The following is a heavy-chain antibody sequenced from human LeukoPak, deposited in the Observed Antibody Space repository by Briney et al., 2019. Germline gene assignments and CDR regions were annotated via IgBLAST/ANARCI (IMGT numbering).Heavy chain of an antibody. Sequence: PGGSLRLSCAASGFTFRGSAIHWVRQASGKGLEWVGRIRSKANSYATSSAASVKGRFTISRDDSKNTAYLQMSSLKTEDTAVYYCTRDYGVLFDYWGQGTLVTVSS. J-gene: IGHJ4*02. CDR1: GFTFRGSA. CDR3: TRDYGVLFDY. V-gene: IGHV3-73*01. CDR2: IRSKANSYAT. D-gene: IGHD4-17*01.